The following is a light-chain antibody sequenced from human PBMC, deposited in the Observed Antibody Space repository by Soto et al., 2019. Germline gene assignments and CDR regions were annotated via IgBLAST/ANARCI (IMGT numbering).Light chain of an antibody. J-gene: IGLJ1*01. V-gene: IGLV2-14*01. Sequence: QSVLTLPASVSGSPGQSITVSCTGTSSDLGGYNYVSWYQHHPGKAPQLLIYEVNLRPSGVSDRFSASKSGDTAPLTISGIQAGDEADYYCCSSSTRNTQHYVFGTGTPVTVL. CDR1: SSDLGGYNY. CDR2: EVN. CDR3: CSSSTRNTQHYV.